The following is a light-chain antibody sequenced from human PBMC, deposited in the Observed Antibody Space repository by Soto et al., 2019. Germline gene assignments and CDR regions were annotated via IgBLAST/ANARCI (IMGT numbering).Light chain of an antibody. CDR3: QQYGSSRT. V-gene: IGKV3-20*01. Sequence: EIVLTQSPGTLSLSQGERATLSCRASQSVSSSYLAWYQQKPGQAPRLHIYGASSRATGIPDRFSGSGSGTDFTLTINRLEPEDFAVYYCQQYGSSRTFGQGTKVEIK. CDR1: QSVSSSY. CDR2: GAS. J-gene: IGKJ1*01.